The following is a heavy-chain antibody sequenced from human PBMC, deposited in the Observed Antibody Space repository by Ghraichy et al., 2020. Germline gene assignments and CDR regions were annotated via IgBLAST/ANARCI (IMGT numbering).Heavy chain of an antibody. D-gene: IGHD3-3*01. Sequence: LSLTCATSGFTLGDYGMTWVRQAPGRGLEWISYISGSGKTIYYADSVKGRFTISRDNDKNSVDLQMNSLRADDTAAYYCARMALWNYYMDVWGKGTTVTVSS. J-gene: IGHJ6*03. CDR1: GFTLGDYG. CDR3: ARMALWNYYMDV. CDR2: ISGSGKTI. V-gene: IGHV3-11*04.